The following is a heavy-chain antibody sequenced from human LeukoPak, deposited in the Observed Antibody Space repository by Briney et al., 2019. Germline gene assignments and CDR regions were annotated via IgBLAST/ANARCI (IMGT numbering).Heavy chain of an antibody. D-gene: IGHD1-26*01. Sequence: PSETLSLTCAVYGGSFSGYYWSWIRQPPGKGLEWIGEINHSGSTNYNPSLKSRVTISVDTSKNQFSLKLSSVTAADTAVYYCAGKSIVGATSAGFDFDYWGQGILVTVSS. J-gene: IGHJ4*02. V-gene: IGHV4-34*01. CDR3: AGKSIVGATSAGFDFDY. CDR2: INHSGST. CDR1: GGSFSGYY.